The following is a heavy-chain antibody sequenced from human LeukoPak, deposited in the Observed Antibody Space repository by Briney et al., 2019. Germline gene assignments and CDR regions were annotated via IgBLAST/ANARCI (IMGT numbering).Heavy chain of an antibody. J-gene: IGHJ5*02. CDR1: GDTFSMYT. D-gene: IGHD1-26*01. CDR3: ARDRSGTYDNWLDP. V-gene: IGHV1-69*04. Sequence: SVKVSCKASGDTFSMYTFSWVRQAPGQGLEWMGRIIPIPDIANYPQKFQGRVTITADILTSTTYMELSSLRSDDTAVYYCARDRSGTYDNWLDPWGQGTLVIVSS. CDR2: IIPIPDIA.